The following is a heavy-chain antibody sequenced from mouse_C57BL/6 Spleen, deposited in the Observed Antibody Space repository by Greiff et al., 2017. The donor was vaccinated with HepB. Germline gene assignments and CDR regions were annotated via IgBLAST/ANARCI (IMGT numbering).Heavy chain of an antibody. CDR2: IYPGDGDT. Sequence: VMLVESGAELVKPGASVKISCKASGYAFSSYWMNWVKQRPGKGLEWIGQIYPGDGDTNYNGKFKGKATLTADKSSSTAYMQLSSLTSEDSAVYFCAITGLPVLGYWGQGTTLTVSS. CDR3: AITGLPVLGY. CDR1: GYAFSSYW. D-gene: IGHD4-1*01. V-gene: IGHV1-80*01. J-gene: IGHJ2*01.